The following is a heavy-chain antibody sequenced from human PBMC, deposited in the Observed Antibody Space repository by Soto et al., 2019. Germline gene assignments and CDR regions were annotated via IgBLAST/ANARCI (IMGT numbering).Heavy chain of an antibody. V-gene: IGHV3-23*01. CDR2: ISGSGGST. J-gene: IGHJ6*03. CDR1: GFTFSSYA. CDR3: AKGHYGDYYYYMDV. Sequence: GGSLRLSCAASGFTFSSYAMSWGRQAPWKGLEWVSAISGSGGSTYYADSVKGRFTISRDNSKNTLYLQMNSLRAEDTAVYYCAKGHYGDYYYYMDVWGKGTTVTVSS. D-gene: IGHD4-17*01.